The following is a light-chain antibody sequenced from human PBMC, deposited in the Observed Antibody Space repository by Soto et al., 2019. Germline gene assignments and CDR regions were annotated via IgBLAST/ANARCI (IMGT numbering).Light chain of an antibody. V-gene: IGKV1-39*01. J-gene: IGKJ1*01. CDR3: QQSYTTPWT. Sequence: DIQVTQSPSSLSASVGDRVTITCRTSQSISSYLNWYQLKPGNAPKLLIYAAHSLQSGVPSRFRGSGSRTDFTLTIYSLQPEDFTTYFCQQSYTTPWTFGQGTQVEVK. CDR2: AAH. CDR1: QSISSY.